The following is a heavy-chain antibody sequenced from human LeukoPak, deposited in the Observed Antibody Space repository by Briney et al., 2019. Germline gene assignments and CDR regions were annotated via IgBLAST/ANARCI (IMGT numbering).Heavy chain of an antibody. CDR2: IYYSGST. Sequence: PSETLSLTCTVSGGSISSYYWSWIRQPPGKGLEWIGYIYYSGSTNYNPSLKSRVTISVDTSKNQFSLKLSSVTAADTAVYYCARDADDYGDFYYYYYMDVWGKGTTVTVSS. CDR1: GGSISSYY. CDR3: ARDADDYGDFYYYYYMDV. J-gene: IGHJ6*03. V-gene: IGHV4-59*01. D-gene: IGHD4-17*01.